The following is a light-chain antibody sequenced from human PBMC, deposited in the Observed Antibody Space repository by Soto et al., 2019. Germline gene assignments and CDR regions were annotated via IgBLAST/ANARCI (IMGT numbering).Light chain of an antibody. V-gene: IGKV4-1*01. Sequence: DIVMTQSPDSLAVSLGERATINCKSSQNLLYSSNNKNYLAWYQQKPGQPPKLLIYWASTRKSGVPDRFSGSGSGTDFTLTIRSLQAEDVAVYYCQQYYSTPPWTFGQGTKVEIK. J-gene: IGKJ1*01. CDR1: QNLLYSSNNKNY. CDR2: WAS. CDR3: QQYYSTPPWT.